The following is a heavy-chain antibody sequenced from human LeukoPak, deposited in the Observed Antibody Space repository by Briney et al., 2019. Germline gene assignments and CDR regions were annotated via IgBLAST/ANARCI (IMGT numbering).Heavy chain of an antibody. CDR1: GFTFSSYA. CDR2: ISYDGSNK. Sequence: GGSLRLSCAASGFTFSSYAMHWVRQAPGKGLEWVAVISYDGSNKYYADSVKGRFTISRDNAKNLLYLQMNSLRAEDTAVYYCARDWGRVTYWGQGTLVTVSS. CDR3: ARDWGRVTY. J-gene: IGHJ4*02. D-gene: IGHD3-10*01. V-gene: IGHV3-30-3*01.